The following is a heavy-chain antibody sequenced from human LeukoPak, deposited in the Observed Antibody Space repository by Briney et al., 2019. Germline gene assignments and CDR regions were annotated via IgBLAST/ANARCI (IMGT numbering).Heavy chain of an antibody. J-gene: IGHJ5*02. CDR3: AREGIAVAGITWFDP. CDR1: GFTFSSYW. Sequence: GGSLRLSCAASGFTFSSYWMHWVRQAPGKGLVWVSRINSDGSSTSYADSVKGRFTISRDNAKNTLYLQMNSLRAEDTAVYYCAREGIAVAGITWFDPWGQGTLATVSS. D-gene: IGHD6-19*01. V-gene: IGHV3-74*01. CDR2: INSDGSST.